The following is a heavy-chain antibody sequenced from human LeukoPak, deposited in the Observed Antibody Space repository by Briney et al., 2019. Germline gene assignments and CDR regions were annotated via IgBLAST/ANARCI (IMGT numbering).Heavy chain of an antibody. CDR1: GFTFSSYA. D-gene: IGHD2/OR15-2a*01. Sequence: GRSLRLSCAASGFTFSSYAMHWVRQAPGKGLEWVAVISYDRSNKYYADSVKGRFTISRDNSKNTLYLQMNSLRAEDTAVYYCAREGKSMAPFDYWGQGTLVTVSS. CDR2: ISYDRSNK. J-gene: IGHJ4*02. V-gene: IGHV3-30*04. CDR3: AREGKSMAPFDY.